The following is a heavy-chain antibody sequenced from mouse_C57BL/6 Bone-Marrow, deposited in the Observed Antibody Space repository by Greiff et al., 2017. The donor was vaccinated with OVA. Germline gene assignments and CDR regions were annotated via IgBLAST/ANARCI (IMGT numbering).Heavy chain of an antibody. CDR1: GYTFTSYW. CDR2: IHPNSGST. J-gene: IGHJ3*01. CDR3: ARSDSNYGVAWFAY. V-gene: IGHV1-64*01. D-gene: IGHD2-5*01. Sequence: QVQLQQPGAELVKPGASVKLSCKASGYTFTSYWMHWVKQRPGQGLEWIGMIHPNSGSTNYNEKFKSKATLTVDKSSSTAYMQLSSLTSEDSAVYYCARSDSNYGVAWFAYWGQGTLVTVSA.